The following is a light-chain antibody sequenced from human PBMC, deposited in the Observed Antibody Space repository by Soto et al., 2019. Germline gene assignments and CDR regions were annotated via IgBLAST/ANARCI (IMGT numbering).Light chain of an antibody. Sequence: QSALTQPASVSGSPGQSITISCTGTSSDLNDYNYVSWYQQHPGKAPKLIIYEVSNRPSGVSNRFSGSKSGNTASLTISGLQTEDEADYYCSSYTSNSTLGFGGGTKLTVL. CDR3: SSYTSNSTLG. CDR2: EVS. V-gene: IGLV2-14*01. J-gene: IGLJ2*01. CDR1: SSDLNDYNY.